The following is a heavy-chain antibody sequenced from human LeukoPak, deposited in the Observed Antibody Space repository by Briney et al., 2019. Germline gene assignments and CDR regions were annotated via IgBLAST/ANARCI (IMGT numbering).Heavy chain of an antibody. CDR2: IYYSGST. CDR3: ARGRLNGYSSSWFPYGMDV. CDR1: GGSISSSSYY. J-gene: IGHJ6*02. D-gene: IGHD6-13*01. V-gene: IGHV4-39*01. Sequence: SETLSLTCTVSGGSISSSSYYWGWIRQPPGKGLEWIGSIYYSGSTYYNPSLKSRVTISVDTSKNQFSLKLSSVTAADTAVYYCARGRLNGYSSSWFPYGMDVWGQGTTVTVSS.